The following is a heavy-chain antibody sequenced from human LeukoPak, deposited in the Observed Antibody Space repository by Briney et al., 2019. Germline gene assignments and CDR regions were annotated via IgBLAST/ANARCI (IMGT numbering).Heavy chain of an antibody. D-gene: IGHD1-26*01. CDR1: GFTFDDYG. CDR2: INWNGGST. J-gene: IGHJ4*02. CDR3: ARERSGSGSYHLDY. Sequence: GGSLRLSCAASGFTFDDYGMSWVRQAPGKGLEWVSGINWNGGSTGYVDSVKGRFTISRDNAKNSLYLQMNSLRAEDTALYYCARERSGSGSYHLDYWGQGTLVTVSS. V-gene: IGHV3-20*04.